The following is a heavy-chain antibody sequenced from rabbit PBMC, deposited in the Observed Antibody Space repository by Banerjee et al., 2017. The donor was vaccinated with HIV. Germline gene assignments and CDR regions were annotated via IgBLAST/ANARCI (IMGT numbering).Heavy chain of an antibody. J-gene: IGHJ4*01. V-gene: IGHV1S7*01. CDR1: GFDFSSYY. CDR3: ARYGYAGYAYYFNL. CDR2: IFVGKGNT. D-gene: IGHD6-1*01. Sequence: QLKETGGGLVQPGGSLTLSCKASGFDFSSYYMSWVRQAPGKGLEWIGIIFVGKGNTNYASWVNGRFTISRENTQNTVDLQMNSLTAADTATYFCARYGYAGYAYYFNLWGQGTLVTVS.